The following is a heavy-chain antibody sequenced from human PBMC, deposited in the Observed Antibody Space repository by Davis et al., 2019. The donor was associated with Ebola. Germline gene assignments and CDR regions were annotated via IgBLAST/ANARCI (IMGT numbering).Heavy chain of an antibody. CDR1: GFTFSGSA. D-gene: IGHD3-22*01. CDR2: NRSKANSYAT. Sequence: GESLKISCAASGFTFSGSAMHWVRQASGKGLEWVGRNRSKANSYATAYAASVKGRFTISRDDSKNTAYLQMNSLKTEDTAVYYCVIVVVMQDYWGQGTLVTVSS. CDR3: VIVVVMQDY. J-gene: IGHJ4*02. V-gene: IGHV3-73*01.